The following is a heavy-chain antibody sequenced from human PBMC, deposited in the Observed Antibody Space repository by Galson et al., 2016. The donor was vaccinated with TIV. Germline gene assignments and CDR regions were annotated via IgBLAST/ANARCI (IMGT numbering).Heavy chain of an antibody. D-gene: IGHD2-8*01. J-gene: IGHJ4*02. CDR3: ASQGVDY. V-gene: IGHV3-7*01. CDR1: GISFSSYW. Sequence: SLRLSCAVSGISFSSYWMTWVRQAPGKGLEWVASINQGGSEKYYVDSVKGRFTISRDNAKNSLYMQMNSLRAEDTAMFYCASQGVDYWGQGTLVTVSP. CDR2: INQGGSEK.